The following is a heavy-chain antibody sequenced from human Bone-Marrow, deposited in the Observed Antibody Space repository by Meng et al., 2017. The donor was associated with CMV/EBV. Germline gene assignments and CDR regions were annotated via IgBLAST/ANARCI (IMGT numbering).Heavy chain of an antibody. J-gene: IGHJ6*02. D-gene: IGHD6-6*01. CDR1: GYTFTSYG. V-gene: IGHV1-18*01. CDR2: ISAYNGNT. Sequence: ASVKVSCKASGYTFTSYGISWVRQAPGQGLEWTGWISAYNGNTNYAQKLQGRVTMTTDTSTSTAYMELRSLRSDDTAVYYCARDSPSSIAARPLYYYYYYGMDVWGQGTTVTVSS. CDR3: ARDSPSSIAARPLYYYYYYGMDV.